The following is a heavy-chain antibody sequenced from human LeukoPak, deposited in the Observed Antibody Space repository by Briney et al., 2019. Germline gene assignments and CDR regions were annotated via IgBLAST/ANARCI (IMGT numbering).Heavy chain of an antibody. J-gene: IGHJ4*02. CDR3: ARRASGSYFLDY. V-gene: IGHV1-18*01. CDR1: GYTFTSYG. Sequence: ASVKVSCKASGYTFTSYGISWVRQAPGQGLGWMGWISAYNGNTNYAQKLQGRVTMTTDTSTSTVYLELRSLRSGDTAVYYCARRASGSYFLDYWGQGTLVTVSS. D-gene: IGHD1-26*01. CDR2: ISAYNGNT.